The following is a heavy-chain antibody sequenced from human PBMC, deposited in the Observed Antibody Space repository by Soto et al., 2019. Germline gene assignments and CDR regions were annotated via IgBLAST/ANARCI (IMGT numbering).Heavy chain of an antibody. Sequence: DGQLVESGGGLVQPGGSLRLSCVVSVFTVTTNSMSWVRQAPGTGLEWVSIIYSGGSTYYADSVKGRFTIFSDNSKNMLYLQMNSLRAEDTDVYYCARCATMGQLVVMTGYWGKGTLVTVSS. CDR1: VFTVTTNS. V-gene: IGHV3-66*01. CDR3: ARCATMGQLVVMTGY. D-gene: IGHD3-22*01. J-gene: IGHJ4*02. CDR2: IYSGGST.